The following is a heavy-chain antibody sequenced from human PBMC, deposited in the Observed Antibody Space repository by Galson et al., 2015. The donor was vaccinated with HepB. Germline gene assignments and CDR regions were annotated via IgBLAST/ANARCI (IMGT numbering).Heavy chain of an antibody. CDR1: GGSISSGGYY. Sequence: LSLTCTVSGGSISSGGYYWSWIRQHPGKGLERIGYLYYSGSTYYNPSLKSRVTISVDTSKNQFSLKLSSVTAADTAVYYCAREGCSGGSCYYYYYYYMDVWGKGTTVTVSS. V-gene: IGHV4-31*03. D-gene: IGHD2-15*01. J-gene: IGHJ6*03. CDR2: LYYSGST. CDR3: AREGCSGGSCYYYYYYYMDV.